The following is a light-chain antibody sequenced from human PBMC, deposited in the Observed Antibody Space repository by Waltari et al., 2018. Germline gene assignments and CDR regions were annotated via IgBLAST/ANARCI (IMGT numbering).Light chain of an antibody. Sequence: DIVMTQSPESLAVSLGERVTINCQSSQTVLYSPNNKNYLAWYQQKPGQAPKVLIYWASTRESGVPDRCSGSWSGTDFTLTISSLQAADAAVYYCQQYLSPPWTFGHGTKVEVK. J-gene: IGKJ1*01. CDR2: WAS. CDR1: QTVLYSPNNKNY. V-gene: IGKV4-1*01. CDR3: QQYLSPPWT.